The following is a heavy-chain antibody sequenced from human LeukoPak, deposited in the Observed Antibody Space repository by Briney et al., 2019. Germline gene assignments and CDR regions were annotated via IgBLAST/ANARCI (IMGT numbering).Heavy chain of an antibody. CDR1: GCIFTGYY. CDR3: ARGNWNKNYAWFDW. Sequence: GSSVQESRKSSGCIFTGYYMHWLRQPPSQEGAGMGRVKPSSGGTNYAQKFQGRVTMTRDTSISTAYMELSRLRSDDTAVYYCARGNWNKNYAWFDWWRQRMLVTVS. D-gene: IGHD1/OR15-1a*01. CDR2: VKPSSGGT. J-gene: IGHJ5*01. V-gene: IGHV1-2*02.